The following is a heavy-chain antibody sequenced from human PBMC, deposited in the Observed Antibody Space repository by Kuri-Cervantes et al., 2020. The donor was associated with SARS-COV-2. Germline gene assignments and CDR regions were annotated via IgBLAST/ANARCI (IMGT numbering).Heavy chain of an antibody. CDR3: AREGRYYDILTGYYSNRYFDL. CDR2: IYYSGST. CDR1: GGSISSYY. V-gene: IGHV4-59*01. D-gene: IGHD3-9*01. Sequence: SETLSLTCTVSGGSISSYYWSWIRQPPGKGLEWIGYIYYSGSTNYNPSLKSRVTISVDTSKNQFSLKLSSVTAADTAVYYCAREGRYYDILTGYYSNRYFDLWGRGTLVTVSS. J-gene: IGHJ2*01.